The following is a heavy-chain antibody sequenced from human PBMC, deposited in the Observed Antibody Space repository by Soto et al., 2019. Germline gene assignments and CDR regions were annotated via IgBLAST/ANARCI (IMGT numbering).Heavy chain of an antibody. CDR3: ARDNSPRYDFWGRTDNWFDP. Sequence: QVQLVQSGAEVKKPGASVKVSCKASGYTFTSYYMHWVRQAPGQGLEWMGIINPSGGSTSYAQKFQGRVTMTRDTSTGTVYMELRSLRSEDTAVYYCARDNSPRYDFWGRTDNWFDPWGQGTLVTVSS. D-gene: IGHD3-3*01. J-gene: IGHJ5*02. V-gene: IGHV1-46*01. CDR2: INPSGGST. CDR1: GYTFTSYY.